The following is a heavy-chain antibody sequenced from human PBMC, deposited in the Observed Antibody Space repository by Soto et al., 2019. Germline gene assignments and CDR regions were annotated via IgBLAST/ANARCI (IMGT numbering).Heavy chain of an antibody. CDR1: GFSLSTSGVG. J-gene: IGHJ4*02. CDR2: IYWSDEK. D-gene: IGHD1-26*01. Sequence: SGPTLVNPTQTLTLTCTFSGFSLSTSGVGVGWIRQPPGKALEWLALIYWSDEKLYSPPLKSRLTITKDTSKNQVVLTMTNMDPVDTATYYCVHRGSKGIVGALVLDYWGQGTLVTVSS. CDR3: VHRGSKGIVGALVLDY. V-gene: IGHV2-5*01.